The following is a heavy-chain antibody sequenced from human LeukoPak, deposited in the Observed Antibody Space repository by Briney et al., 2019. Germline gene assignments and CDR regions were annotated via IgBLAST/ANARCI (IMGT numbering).Heavy chain of an antibody. CDR1: GFTFSSYA. CDR3: ARDPDYYDSSGYLY. Sequence: QPGRSLRLSCAASGFTFSSYAMHWVRQAPGKGLEWVAVISYDGSNKYYADSVKGRFTISRDNSKNTLYPQMNSLRAEDTAVYYCARDPDYYDSSGYLYWGQGTLVTVSS. V-gene: IGHV3-30-3*01. CDR2: ISYDGSNK. J-gene: IGHJ4*02. D-gene: IGHD3-22*01.